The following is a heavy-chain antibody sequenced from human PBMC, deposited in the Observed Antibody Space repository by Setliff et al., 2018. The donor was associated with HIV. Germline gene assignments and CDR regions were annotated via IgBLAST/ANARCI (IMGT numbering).Heavy chain of an antibody. D-gene: IGHD7-27*01. CDR2: IKQDGSEK. CDR3: ILLGMHGAFDI. J-gene: IGHJ3*02. V-gene: IGHV3-7*03. CDR1: RFTFSNYW. Sequence: GGSLRLSCAASRFTFSNYWMSWVRQAPGKGLEWVANIKQDGSEKYYVDSVKGRFTISRDNAKNSLYLQMDSLSTEDTAVYYCILLGMHGAFDIWGQGTMVTVSS.